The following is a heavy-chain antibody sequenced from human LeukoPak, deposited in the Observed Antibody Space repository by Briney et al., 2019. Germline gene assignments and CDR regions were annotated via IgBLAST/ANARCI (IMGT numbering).Heavy chain of an antibody. J-gene: IGHJ4*02. V-gene: IGHV3-11*04. CDR2: ISSSGNTR. Sequence: GGSLRLSCAACGFTFSDYYMSWIRQAPGKGLEWVAYISSSGNTRYYADSVKGRFTISRDNAKNSLYLQMNSLRAEDTAVYYCAWGGMAAFDSWGQGTLVTVSS. D-gene: IGHD3-16*01. CDR1: GFTFSDYY. CDR3: AWGGMAAFDS.